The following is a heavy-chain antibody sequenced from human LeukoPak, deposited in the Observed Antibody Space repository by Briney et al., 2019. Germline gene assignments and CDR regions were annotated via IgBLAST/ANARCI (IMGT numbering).Heavy chain of an antibody. Sequence: SETLSLTCTVSGGSINRNYWNWIRQPAGKGPEWIGRFYASGNTDYNPSLKSRVTLSMDKSKNQFSLKLISVTAADAALYYCARETSGYKWGAFEIWGQGTMVIVSS. CDR1: GGSINRNY. V-gene: IGHV4-4*07. D-gene: IGHD5-12*01. CDR2: FYASGNT. CDR3: ARETSGYKWGAFEI. J-gene: IGHJ3*02.